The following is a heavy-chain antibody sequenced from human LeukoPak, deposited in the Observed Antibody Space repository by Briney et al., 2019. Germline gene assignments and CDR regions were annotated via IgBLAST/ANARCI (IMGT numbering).Heavy chain of an antibody. CDR3: SRHRGVYSSGWYSDFDY. V-gene: IGHV4-39*01. J-gene: IGHJ4*02. CDR2: IYYSGST. CDR1: GGSISSSSYY. Sequence: SETLSLTCTVSGGSISSSSYYWGWIRQPPGKGLEWIGSIYYSGSTYYNPSLKSRVTISVDTSKNQFSLKLSSVTAADTAVYYCSRHRGVYSSGWYSDFDYWGQGTLVTVSS. D-gene: IGHD6-19*01.